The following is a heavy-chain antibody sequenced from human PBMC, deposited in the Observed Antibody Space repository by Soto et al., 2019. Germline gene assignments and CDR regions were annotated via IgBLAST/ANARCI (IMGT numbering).Heavy chain of an antibody. Sequence: SGPTLVNPTQTLTLTGTFFGFSLSTRGVGECWIRQPPGMALEWLALIYWDDDKRYSPSLKSRITITKDTPKNQVVLTMTNMDPVETATYYCAHSVLGLRYFDWLTPIDYWGQGTLVTVSS. V-gene: IGHV2-5*02. CDR3: AHSVLGLRYFDWLTPIDY. J-gene: IGHJ4*02. CDR1: GFSLSTRGVG. CDR2: IYWDDDK. D-gene: IGHD3-9*01.